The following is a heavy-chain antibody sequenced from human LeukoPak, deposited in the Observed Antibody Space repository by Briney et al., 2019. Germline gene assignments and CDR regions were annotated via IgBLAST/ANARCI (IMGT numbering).Heavy chain of an antibody. CDR2: IYSDDST. D-gene: IGHD4-23*01. V-gene: IGHV3-53*04. CDR1: GFTVSSNY. Sequence: GGSLRLSCAASGFTVSSNYMSWVRQAPGKGLEWVSVIYSDDSTYYADSVKGRFTISRHNSKNTLYLQMNSLRAEDTAVYYCARGSYGGNYFDSWGQGTLVTVSS. J-gene: IGHJ4*02. CDR3: ARGSYGGNYFDS.